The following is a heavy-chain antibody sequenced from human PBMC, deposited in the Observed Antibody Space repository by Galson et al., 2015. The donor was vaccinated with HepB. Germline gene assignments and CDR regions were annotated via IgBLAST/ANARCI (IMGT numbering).Heavy chain of an antibody. V-gene: IGHV3-33*01. D-gene: IGHD3-22*01. CDR3: ARDQIYYDSSGYPDAFDI. CDR1: GFTFSSYG. CDR2: IWYDGSNK. J-gene: IGHJ3*02. Sequence: SLRLSCAASGFTFSSYGMHWVRQAPGKGLEWVAVIWYDGSNKYYADSVKGRFTISRDNSKNTLYLQMNSLRAEDTAVYYCARDQIYYDSSGYPDAFDIWGQGTMVTVSS.